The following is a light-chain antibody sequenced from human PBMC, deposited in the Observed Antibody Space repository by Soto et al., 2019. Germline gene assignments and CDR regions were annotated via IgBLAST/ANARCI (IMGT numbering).Light chain of an antibody. Sequence: DIQMTQSPSTLSASVGDRVTITCRASQSISSWLAWYQQKPGKAPKLLIYDASSLESGVPSRFSGSGSGTEFPLHISRLPPDDFATYYCQQYNSYWTFGQGTKVEIK. CDR2: DAS. CDR1: QSISSW. CDR3: QQYNSYWT. J-gene: IGKJ1*01. V-gene: IGKV1-5*01.